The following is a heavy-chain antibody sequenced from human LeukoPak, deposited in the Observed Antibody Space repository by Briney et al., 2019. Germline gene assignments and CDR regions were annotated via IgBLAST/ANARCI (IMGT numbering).Heavy chain of an antibody. Sequence: SETLSLTCPVAGGSISSYYWSWIRQPPGKGLGWIGYIYYSGSTNCNPSVKSRVAMSVDTSKKQFSLKLSSLTAADTAVYYCARGGTAVIAPYAFDIWGQGTMVTVSS. D-gene: IGHD4-23*01. J-gene: IGHJ3*02. CDR3: ARGGTAVIAPYAFDI. V-gene: IGHV4-59*01. CDR1: GGSISSYY. CDR2: IYYSGST.